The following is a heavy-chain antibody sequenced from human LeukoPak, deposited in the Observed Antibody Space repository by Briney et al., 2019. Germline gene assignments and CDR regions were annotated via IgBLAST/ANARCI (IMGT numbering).Heavy chain of an antibody. CDR3: ARVSLGVSLDY. CDR1: GGFISSYY. D-gene: IGHD3-16*02. J-gene: IGHJ4*02. CDR2: IYYSGST. V-gene: IGHV4-59*01. Sequence: SETLSLTCTVSGGFISSYYWSWIRQPPGKGLEWIGYIYYSGSTNYNPSLKSRVTISVDTSKNQFSLKLSSVTAADTAVYYCARVSLGVSLDYWGQGTLVTVSS.